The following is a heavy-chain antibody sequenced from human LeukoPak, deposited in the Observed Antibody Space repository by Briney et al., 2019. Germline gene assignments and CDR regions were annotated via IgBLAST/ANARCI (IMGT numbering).Heavy chain of an antibody. J-gene: IGHJ2*01. CDR1: GFTFSSYW. V-gene: IGHV3-7*01. Sequence: GGSLRLSCAASGFTFSSYWMHWVRQAPGKGLEWVANIKQDGSEKNYVDFVKGRFTISRDNAKNSLDLQMNSLRAEDTAMYYCARARGDGYQWYFDLWGRGTLVTVSS. D-gene: IGHD5-24*01. CDR3: ARARGDGYQWYFDL. CDR2: IKQDGSEK.